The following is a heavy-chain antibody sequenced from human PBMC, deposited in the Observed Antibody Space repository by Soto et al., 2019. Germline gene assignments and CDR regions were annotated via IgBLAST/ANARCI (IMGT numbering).Heavy chain of an antibody. V-gene: IGHV3-30*04. CDR1: GFTFSSYA. CDR3: AKDLTYYDILTGYLPRYYYYGMDV. Sequence: GSLRLSCAASGFTFSSYAMHCVRQAPGKGLEWVAVISYDGSNKYYADSVKGRFTISRDNSKNTLYLQMSSLRAEDTAVYYCAKDLTYYDILTGYLPRYYYYGMDVWGQGTTVTVSS. D-gene: IGHD3-9*01. CDR2: ISYDGSNK. J-gene: IGHJ6*02.